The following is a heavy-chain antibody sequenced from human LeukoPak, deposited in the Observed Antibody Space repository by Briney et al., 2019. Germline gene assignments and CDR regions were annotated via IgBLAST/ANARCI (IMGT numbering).Heavy chain of an antibody. Sequence: ASVKVSCKASGGTFSSYAISWVRQAPGQGLEWMGGIIPIFGTANYAQKFQGRVTITADVSTSTAYMELRSLRSDDTAVYYCARGVLYAVYYYMDVWGKGTTVTVSS. CDR1: GGTFSSYA. CDR2: IIPIFGTA. D-gene: IGHD5/OR15-5a*01. CDR3: ARGVLYAVYYYMDV. V-gene: IGHV1-69*13. J-gene: IGHJ6*03.